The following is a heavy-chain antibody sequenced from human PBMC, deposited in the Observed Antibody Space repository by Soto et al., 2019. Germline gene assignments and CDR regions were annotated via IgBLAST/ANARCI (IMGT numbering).Heavy chain of an antibody. Sequence: ASVKVSCKASGYTFTSYYMHWVRQAPGQGLEWMGIINPSGGSTSYAQKFQGRVTMTRDTSTSTVYMELSSLRSEDTAVYYCARVLKAYGSSSKLGFDPWGQGTLVTVSS. V-gene: IGHV1-46*03. CDR1: GYTFTSYY. J-gene: IGHJ5*02. CDR3: ARVLKAYGSSSKLGFDP. CDR2: INPSGGST. D-gene: IGHD6-6*01.